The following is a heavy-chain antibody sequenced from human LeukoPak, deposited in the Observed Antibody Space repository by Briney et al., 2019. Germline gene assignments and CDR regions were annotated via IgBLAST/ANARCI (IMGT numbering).Heavy chain of an antibody. CDR3: ARGLLRGVVITYYYYYYMDV. J-gene: IGHJ6*03. Sequence: ASVKVSCKASGYTFTSYDINWVRQATGQGLEWMGWMNPNSGNTGYAQKFQGRVTMTRNTSISTAYMELSSLRSEDTAVYYCARGLLRGVVITYYYYYYMDVWGKGTTVTVS. D-gene: IGHD3-22*01. CDR2: MNPNSGNT. V-gene: IGHV1-8*01. CDR1: GYTFTSYD.